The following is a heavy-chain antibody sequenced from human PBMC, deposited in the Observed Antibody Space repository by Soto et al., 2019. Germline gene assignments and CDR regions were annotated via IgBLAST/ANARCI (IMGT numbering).Heavy chain of an antibody. CDR3: AREATAAGTCREDASDI. D-gene: IGHD6-13*01. V-gene: IGHV1-69*12. CDR1: GDTFSNYA. J-gene: IGHJ3*02. Sequence: QVQLVQSGAEVKKPGSSVKVACKVSGDTFSNYAINWVRQAPGQGLEWMGAIVPIFTLTNYAQKFQGRGTITADQATITAYMEVRSLRSDDTATYYCAREATAAGTCREDASDICGQGTMVTVSS. CDR2: IVPIFTLT.